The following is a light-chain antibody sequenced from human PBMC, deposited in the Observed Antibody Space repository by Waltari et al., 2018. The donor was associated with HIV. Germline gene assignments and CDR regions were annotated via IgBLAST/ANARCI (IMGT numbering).Light chain of an antibody. CDR2: AAS. J-gene: IGKJ5*01. CDR1: QSVSNS. CDR3: QQTYRTPQT. Sequence: DIPMTQSPSSLSASVGDSVTITCRASQSVSNSLNWYQQKPGKDPKLLIYAASSVQNEVPSRFSGSGAGTDFTCTVNRLQPEDFATYYCQQTYRTPQTFGQGTRLE. V-gene: IGKV1-39*01.